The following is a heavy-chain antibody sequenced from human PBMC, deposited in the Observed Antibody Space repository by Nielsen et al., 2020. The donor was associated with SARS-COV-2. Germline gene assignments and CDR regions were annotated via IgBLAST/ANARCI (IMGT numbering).Heavy chain of an antibody. CDR3: AREVTLAFDI. J-gene: IGHJ3*02. D-gene: IGHD2-21*02. CDR2: ISYDGSNK. Sequence: GESLKISCAASGFTFSSYGMHWVRQAPGKGLEWVAVISYDGSNKYYADSVKGRFTISRDNSKNTLYLQMNSLRAEDTAVYYCAREVTLAFDIWGQGTMVTVSS. V-gene: IGHV3-30*03. CDR1: GFTFSSYG.